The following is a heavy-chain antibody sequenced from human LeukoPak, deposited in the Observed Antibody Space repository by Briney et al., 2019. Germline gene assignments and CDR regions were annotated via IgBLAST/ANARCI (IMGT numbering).Heavy chain of an antibody. D-gene: IGHD6-19*01. CDR2: ISGSSSTI. CDR3: ARGWLGIAVAGYWNFDL. Sequence: PGGSLRLSCAASGFTFSSYSMNWVRQAPGKGLEWLSYISGSSSTIYYGDSVKGRFTISRDNGKNSLYLQMNSLRAEDTAVYYRARGWLGIAVAGYWNFDLWGRGTLVTVSS. J-gene: IGHJ2*01. CDR1: GFTFSSYS. V-gene: IGHV3-48*04.